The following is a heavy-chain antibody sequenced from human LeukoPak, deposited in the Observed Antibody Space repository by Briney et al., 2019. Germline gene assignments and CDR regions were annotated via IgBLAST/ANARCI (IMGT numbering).Heavy chain of an antibody. CDR2: ISGSGGST. Sequence: PGGSLRLSCATSGFTFGDYVMSWVRQAPGKGLEWVSAISGSGGSTYYADSLRGRFTISRDNSKNTLFLQMNSLRAEDTAVYYCAKHFGSGTYYNYFVYWGQGTLVSVSS. CDR3: AKHFGSGTYYNYFVY. J-gene: IGHJ4*02. CDR1: GFTFGDYV. D-gene: IGHD3-10*01. V-gene: IGHV3-23*01.